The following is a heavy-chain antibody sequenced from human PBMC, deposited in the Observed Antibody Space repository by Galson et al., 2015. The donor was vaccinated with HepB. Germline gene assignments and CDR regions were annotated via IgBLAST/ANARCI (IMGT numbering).Heavy chain of an antibody. J-gene: IGHJ4*02. CDR2: IIPIIDTT. D-gene: IGHD6-6*01. Sequence: SVKVSCKASGGTFSGFAINWVRQAPGQGLEWMGGIIPIIDTTNYAQKFQGRVTITADESTSTAYMELSSLRSEDTAVYYCARERVTIAARRTFDHWGQGTLVTVSS. CDR1: GGTFSGFA. V-gene: IGHV1-69*13. CDR3: ARERVTIAARRTFDH.